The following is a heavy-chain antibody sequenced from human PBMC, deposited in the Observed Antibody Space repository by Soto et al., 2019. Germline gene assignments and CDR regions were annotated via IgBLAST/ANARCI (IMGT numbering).Heavy chain of an antibody. CDR3: ARDRYDYVWGSYRRLVYYGMDA. D-gene: IGHD3-16*02. CDR1: GYTFTSYY. V-gene: IGHV1-46*01. Sequence: DSVKVSCKASGYTFTSYYMHWVRQAPGQGLEWMGIINPSGGSTSYAQKFQGRVTMTRDTSTSTVYMELSSLRSEDTAVYYCARDRYDYVWGSYRRLVYYGMDALG. CDR2: INPSGGST. J-gene: IGHJ6*02.